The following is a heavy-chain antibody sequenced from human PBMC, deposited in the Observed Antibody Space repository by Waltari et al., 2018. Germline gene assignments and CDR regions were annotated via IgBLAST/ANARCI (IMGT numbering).Heavy chain of an antibody. V-gene: IGHV3-30-3*01. J-gene: IGHJ4*02. CDR3: AREGGTSGYSGYFDT. CDR2: MSYDGFSK. Sequence: PLVESGGGVVQPGRSLRLSCAAPGFTFSKHLIHWVRRAPGKGLEWVAAMSYDGFSKYYADSVKGRFTIAGDTSKTTVDLQMNSLSTEDTAVYYCAREGGTSGYSGYFDTWGQGTLVTVSS. D-gene: IGHD2-2*01. CDR1: GFTFSKHL.